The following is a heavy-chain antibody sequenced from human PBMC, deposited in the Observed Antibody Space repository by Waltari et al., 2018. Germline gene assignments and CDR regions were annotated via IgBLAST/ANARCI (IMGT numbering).Heavy chain of an antibody. D-gene: IGHD5-12*01. Sequence: QVQLQESGPGLVKPSETLSLTCTVSGGSISTYHWSWIRQPAGRGLECIGRFYPSGTTNYNPSLKSRVTMSVAASKNLFSLRLSAVTAADTAVYYCARRYNGYDYSYFDYWGQGTLVTVSS. CDR2: FYPSGTT. J-gene: IGHJ4*02. CDR1: GGSISTYH. CDR3: ARRYNGYDYSYFDY. V-gene: IGHV4-4*07.